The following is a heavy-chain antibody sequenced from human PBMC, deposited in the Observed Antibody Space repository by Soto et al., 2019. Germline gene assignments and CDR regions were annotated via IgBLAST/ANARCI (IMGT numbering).Heavy chain of an antibody. D-gene: IGHD2-15*01. J-gene: IGHJ6*02. CDR2: IGSADDP. CDR3: ARAYSGRLPRRADYYYAMDV. V-gene: IGHV3-13*05. Sequence: PGGSLIISCASSGVSFSTYYMHWVRQVSGKGLDWVSAIGSADDPYYLGSVKGRFTISRENAKNSLYLQMNSLRAGDTAVYYCARAYSGRLPRRADYYYAMDVWGLGTTVNVSS. CDR1: GVSFSTYY.